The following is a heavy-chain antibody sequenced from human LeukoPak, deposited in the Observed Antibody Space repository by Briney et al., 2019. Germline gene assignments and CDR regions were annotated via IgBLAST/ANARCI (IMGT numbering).Heavy chain of an antibody. CDR2: FYYGGST. J-gene: IGHJ4*02. CDR1: GGSISSTY. CDR3: ARGGPAAGRFDY. V-gene: IGHV4-59*01. D-gene: IGHD6-13*01. Sequence: SETLSLTCTVSGGSISSTYWSWIRQPPGKGLEWIGYFYYGGSTTYKPSLKSRVTITAATSTYKFSLKLNSATAADTAACYCARGGPAAGRFDYWGQGTLVTVSS.